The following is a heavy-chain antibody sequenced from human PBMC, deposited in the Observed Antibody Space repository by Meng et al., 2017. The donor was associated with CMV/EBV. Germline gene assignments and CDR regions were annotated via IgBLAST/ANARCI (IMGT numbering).Heavy chain of an antibody. CDR2: INSDGSST. V-gene: IGHV3-74*01. CDR3: ARDHRQHLYYYYGMDV. D-gene: IGHD5-18*01. J-gene: IGHJ6*02. CDR1: GFTFSSYW. Sequence: GESLKISCAASGFTFSSYWMHWVRQAPGKGLVWVSRINSDGSSTSYADSVKGRFTISRDNAKNTLYLQMNSLRAEDTAVYYCARDHRQHLYYYYGMDVWGQGTTVTVSS.